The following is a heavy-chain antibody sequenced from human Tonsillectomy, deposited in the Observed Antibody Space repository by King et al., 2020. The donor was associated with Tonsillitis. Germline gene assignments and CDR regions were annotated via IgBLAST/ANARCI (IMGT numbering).Heavy chain of an antibody. V-gene: IGHV4-39*02. Sequence: LQLQESGPGLVKPSETLSLTCTVSGVSIKINNFYWGWIRQPPGKGLEWIGTVYYSGTTDYNPSIKSRVTIPLDTSKNHFSLELSSVTAADTAVYYCATREDSSSLGKRPPRDFWGQGTLVAVSS. J-gene: IGHJ4*02. CDR2: VYYSGTT. CDR3: ATREDSSSLGKRPPRDF. D-gene: IGHD3-22*01. CDR1: GVSIKINNFY.